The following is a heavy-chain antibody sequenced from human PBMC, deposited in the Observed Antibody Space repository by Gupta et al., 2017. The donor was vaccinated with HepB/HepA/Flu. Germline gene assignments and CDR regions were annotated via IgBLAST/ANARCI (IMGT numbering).Heavy chain of an antibody. J-gene: IGHJ5*02. CDR3: ARGVISLGYCSSTSCPSGWFDP. V-gene: IGHV1-2*02. D-gene: IGHD2-2*01. CDR2: INPNSGGT. Sequence: QVQLVQSGAEVKKPGASVKVSCKASGYTFTGYYMHWVRQAPGQGLEWMGWINPNSGGTNYAQKFQGRVTMTRDTSISTAYMELSRLRSDDTAVYYCARGVISLGYCSSTSCPSGWFDPWGQGTLVTVSS. CDR1: GYTFTGYY.